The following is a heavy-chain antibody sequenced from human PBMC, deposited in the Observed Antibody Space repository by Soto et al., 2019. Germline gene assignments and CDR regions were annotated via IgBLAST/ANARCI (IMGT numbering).Heavy chain of an antibody. D-gene: IGHD5-18*01. J-gene: IGHJ4*02. V-gene: IGHV3-23*01. Sequence: PGGSLRLSCAASGFTFSSYAMSWVRQAPGKGLEWVSAISGSGGSTYYADSVKGRFTISRDNSKNTLYLQMNSLRAEDTAVYYCAKAPGGDLQLWSYYFDYWGQGTLVTVSS. CDR1: GFTFSSYA. CDR3: AKAPGGDLQLWSYYFDY. CDR2: ISGSGGST.